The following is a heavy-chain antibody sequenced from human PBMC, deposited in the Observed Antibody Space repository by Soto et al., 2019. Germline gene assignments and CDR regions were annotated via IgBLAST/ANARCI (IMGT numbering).Heavy chain of an antibody. CDR1: GGSISSGGYS. Sequence: QLQLQESGSGLVRPSQTLSLTCAVSGGSISSGGYSWNWIRQPPGKGLEWIGYIYHSGSTLYNPSLKSRVTISVDKSENQFSLRLYSVPAADTAVYYCARDQLEGNWFDPWGQGTLVTVSS. D-gene: IGHD1-1*01. CDR3: ARDQLEGNWFDP. V-gene: IGHV4-30-2*01. J-gene: IGHJ5*02. CDR2: IYHSGST.